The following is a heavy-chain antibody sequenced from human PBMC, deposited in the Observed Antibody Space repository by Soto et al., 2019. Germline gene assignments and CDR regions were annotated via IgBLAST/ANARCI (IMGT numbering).Heavy chain of an antibody. J-gene: IGHJ5*02. Sequence: QVQLVQSGAEVKKPGASVKVSCKASGYTFTGYYMHWVRQAPGQGLEWMGWINPNSGGTNYAQKFQGRVTMTRDTSISTAYMELSMLRSDDTAVYYCARFTVGATEVDWFDPWGQGTLVTVSS. V-gene: IGHV1-2*02. CDR3: ARFTVGATEVDWFDP. CDR1: GYTFTGYY. CDR2: INPNSGGT. D-gene: IGHD1-26*01.